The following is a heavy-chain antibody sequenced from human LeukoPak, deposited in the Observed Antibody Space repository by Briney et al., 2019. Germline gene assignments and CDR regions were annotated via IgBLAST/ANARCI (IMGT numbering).Heavy chain of an antibody. D-gene: IGHD5-12*01. CDR2: INPNSGGT. CDR3: ARDQESGYDPYYFDY. Sequence: ASVKVSCKASGYTFTGYYMHWVRQAPGQGLEWMGRINPNSGGTNYAQKFQGRVTITTDESTSTAYMELSSLRSEDTAVYYCARDQESGYDPYYFDYWGQGTLVTVSS. J-gene: IGHJ4*02. V-gene: IGHV1-2*06. CDR1: GYTFTGYY.